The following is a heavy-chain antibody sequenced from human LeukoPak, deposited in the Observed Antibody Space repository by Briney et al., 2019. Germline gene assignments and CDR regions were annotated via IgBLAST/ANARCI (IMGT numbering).Heavy chain of an antibody. CDR1: GGSINSYY. V-gene: IGHV4-59*08. D-gene: IGHD1-14*01. J-gene: IGHJ4*02. CDR2: IYYSGNT. CDR3: ARQRDNALSYFDY. Sequence: SETLSLTCTVSGGSINSYYWNWIRQPPGKGLEWIGYIYYSGNTNYNPSLKSRVTISADTSKNQFSLKLSSVTAADTAMYYCARQRDNALSYFDYWGQGTLVTVSS.